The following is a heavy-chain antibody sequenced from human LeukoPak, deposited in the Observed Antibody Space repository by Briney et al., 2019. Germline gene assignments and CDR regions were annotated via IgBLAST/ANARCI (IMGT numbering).Heavy chain of an antibody. Sequence: PSQTLSLTCTVSGGSIGSGSYYWSWIRQPAGKGLEWIGRIYTSGSTNYNPSLKSRVTISVDTSKNQFSLKLSSVTAADTAVYYCARDLGDDSDYYYYGMDVWGQGTTVTVSS. CDR1: GGSIGSGSYY. V-gene: IGHV4-61*02. D-gene: IGHD3-10*01. CDR3: ARDLGDDSDYYYYGMDV. CDR2: IYTSGST. J-gene: IGHJ6*02.